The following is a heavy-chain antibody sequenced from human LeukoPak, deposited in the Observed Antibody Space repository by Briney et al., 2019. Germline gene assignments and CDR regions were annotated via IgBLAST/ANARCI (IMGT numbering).Heavy chain of an antibody. CDR2: IIPIFGTA. V-gene: IGHV1-69*06. Sequence: SVKVSCKASGGTFSSYAISWVRQAPGQGLEWMGGIIPIFGTANYAQKFQGRVTITADKSTSTAYMELSSLRSEDTAVYYCAXXSGSYSNFGFDPWGQGTLVTVSS. J-gene: IGHJ5*02. CDR1: GGTFSSYA. CDR3: AXXSGSYSNFGFDP. D-gene: IGHD3-10*01.